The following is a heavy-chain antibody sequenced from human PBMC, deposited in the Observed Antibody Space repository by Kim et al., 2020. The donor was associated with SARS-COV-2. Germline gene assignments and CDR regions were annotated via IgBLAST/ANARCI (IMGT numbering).Heavy chain of an antibody. J-gene: IGHJ6*03. Sequence: SETLSLTCSVSGGSISPYYWSWIRQPPGKGLEWIGYIYYSGTTNYNPSLKSRVTISVDRSKNQFSLDVSSVTAADTAVYYCARLFEDIELVPTYYYYMDVWGKGTTVTVSS. V-gene: IGHV4-59*01. CDR1: GGSISPYY. CDR2: IYYSGTT. D-gene: IGHD2-2*01. CDR3: ARLFEDIELVPTYYYYMDV.